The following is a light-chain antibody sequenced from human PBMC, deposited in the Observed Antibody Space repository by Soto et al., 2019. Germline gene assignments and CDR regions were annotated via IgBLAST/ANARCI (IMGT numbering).Light chain of an antibody. Sequence: DIQMTQSPSSLSASVGDRVTITCRASQSISSYLNWYQQKPGKAPKLLIYAASSLQSGVPSRFSDSGSGTDFTLTISSLQPEDFATYYCQQSYSTLLTFGQGTKVDIK. J-gene: IGKJ1*01. CDR2: AAS. CDR3: QQSYSTLLT. V-gene: IGKV1-39*01. CDR1: QSISSY.